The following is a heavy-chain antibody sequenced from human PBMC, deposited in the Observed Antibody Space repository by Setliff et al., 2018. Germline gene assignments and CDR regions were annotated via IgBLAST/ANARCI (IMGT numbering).Heavy chain of an antibody. CDR1: GGTFSDYH. J-gene: IGHJ4*02. CDR2: INHRGST. CDR3: AKGRNIAARLLDS. D-gene: IGHD6-6*01. Sequence: SETLSLTCAAYGGTFSDYHWTWIRQSPEKGLEWIGEINHRGSTNYNPSLKGRVTISIDTSKDQFSLKLISMTAADTAVYYCAKGRNIAARLLDSWGQGTLVTVSS. V-gene: IGHV4-34*01.